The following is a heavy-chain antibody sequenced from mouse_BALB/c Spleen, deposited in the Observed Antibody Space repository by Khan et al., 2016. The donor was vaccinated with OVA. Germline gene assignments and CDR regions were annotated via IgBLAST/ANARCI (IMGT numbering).Heavy chain of an antibody. CDR1: GYSITSDYA. V-gene: IGHV3-2*02. Sequence: EVQLQESGPGLVKPSQSLSLTCTVTGYSITSDYAWNWIRQFPGNKLEWMGYISYSGSTSYNPSLKSRISITRDTSKNQFFLQLNTLTTEDTAANYCASFLYYAPFDYWDQGTLVTVSA. J-gene: IGHJ3*01. CDR3: ASFLYYAPFDY. D-gene: IGHD1-1*01. CDR2: ISYSGST.